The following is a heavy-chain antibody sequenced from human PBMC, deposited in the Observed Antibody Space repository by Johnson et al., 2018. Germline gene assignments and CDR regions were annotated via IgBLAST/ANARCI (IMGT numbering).Heavy chain of an antibody. Sequence: QVQLQESGPGLVKPSGTLSLTCAVSGGSISSSNWWSWVRQPPGKGLEWIGEIYHSGSTNYNPSLKSRVTISVDKSKNQFSLKLSSVTAADTAWCSCARAVARLPDGYFQHWGQGTLVPVSS. CDR2: IYHSGST. CDR1: GGSISSSNW. V-gene: IGHV4-4*02. CDR3: ARAVARLPDGYFQH. J-gene: IGHJ1*01. D-gene: IGHD2-21*01.